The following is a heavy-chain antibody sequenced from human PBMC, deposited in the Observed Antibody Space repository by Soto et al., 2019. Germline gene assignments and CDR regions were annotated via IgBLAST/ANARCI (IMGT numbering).Heavy chain of an antibody. Sequence: SETLSLTCTVSGDSISSYYWCWIRQPPGKGLEWIGYIYYSGSTNYNPSLKSRVTISVDTSKNQFSLKLSSVTAADTAVYYCARPRYYDSSGYYVDDAFDIWGQGTMVT. D-gene: IGHD3-22*01. V-gene: IGHV4-59*08. CDR2: IYYSGST. CDR3: ARPRYYDSSGYYVDDAFDI. CDR1: GDSISSYY. J-gene: IGHJ3*02.